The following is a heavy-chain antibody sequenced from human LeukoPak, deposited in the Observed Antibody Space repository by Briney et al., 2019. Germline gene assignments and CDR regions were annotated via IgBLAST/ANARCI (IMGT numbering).Heavy chain of an antibody. J-gene: IGHJ4*02. CDR2: ISSRGSII. Sequence: PGDSLRLSCAASGFTFSSYEMNWLRQARGKGLEGVSYISSRGSIIYYADSVTGRFTISRDNAKNSLYLQMNSLRGEDTAVYYCAREGAVRGYYFDYWGQGTLVTVPS. V-gene: IGHV3-48*03. D-gene: IGHD1-26*01. CDR1: GFTFSSYE. CDR3: AREGAVRGYYFDY.